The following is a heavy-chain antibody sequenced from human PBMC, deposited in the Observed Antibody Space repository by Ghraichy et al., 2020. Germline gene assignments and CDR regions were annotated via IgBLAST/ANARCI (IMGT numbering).Heavy chain of an antibody. D-gene: IGHD3-10*01. J-gene: IGHJ6*02. CDR2: ISWNSGSI. CDR3: AKIAESVTMVRGAYWYGMDV. V-gene: IGHV3-9*01. Sequence: SGISWNSGSIGYADSVKGRFTISRDNAKNSLYLQLNSLRAEDTALYYCAKIAESVTMVRGAYWYGMDVWCQGTTVTVSS.